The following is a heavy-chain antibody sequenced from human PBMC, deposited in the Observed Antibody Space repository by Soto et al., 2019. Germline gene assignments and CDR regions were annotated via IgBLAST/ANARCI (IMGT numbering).Heavy chain of an antibody. J-gene: IGHJ4*02. V-gene: IGHV3-30*03. CDR2: ISYDGINK. CDR1: GITFSSYG. D-gene: IGHD2-15*01. Sequence: GGSLRLSCAASGITFSSYGMHWVRQAPGKGLEWVAVISYDGINKYYADSVKGRFTVSRDNSKNTLYLQMNSLRDEDTALYYCARDFSRGGRGYYPFDSWGQGTLVTVSS. CDR3: ARDFSRGGRGYYPFDS.